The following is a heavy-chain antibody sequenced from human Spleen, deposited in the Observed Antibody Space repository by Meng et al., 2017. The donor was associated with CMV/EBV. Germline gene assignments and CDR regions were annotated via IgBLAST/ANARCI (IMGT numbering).Heavy chain of an antibody. CDR2: ISSSSSHT. CDR1: GFTFSTYS. Sequence: GESLKISCVASGFTFSTYSMNWVRQAPGKGLEWVSTISSSSSHTYYAESLKGRFTISRDDAKNLLYLQMNSLRAEDTAVYYCASPHDNTNYCFDYWGQGTLVTVSS. V-gene: IGHV3-21*04. CDR3: ASPHDNTNYCFDY. J-gene: IGHJ4*02. D-gene: IGHD4-11*01.